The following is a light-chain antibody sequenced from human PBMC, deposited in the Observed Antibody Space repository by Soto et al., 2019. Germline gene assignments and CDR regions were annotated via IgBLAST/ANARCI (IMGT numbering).Light chain of an antibody. Sequence: DIQMTQSPASLSASVGDRATLTCRASQSVSSYLTWYQQRPGKAPVLLIYVTSTLQSGVPSRFSGSGSGTDFTLTISRLQPEDFAVYYCQQSDSTPYTFGQGTKLEIK. CDR1: QSVSSY. J-gene: IGKJ2*01. V-gene: IGKV1-39*01. CDR3: QQSDSTPYT. CDR2: VTS.